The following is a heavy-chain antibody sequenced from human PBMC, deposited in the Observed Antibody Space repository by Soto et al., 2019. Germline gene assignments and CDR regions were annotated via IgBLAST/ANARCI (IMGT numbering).Heavy chain of an antibody. CDR2: ISGSGGST. Sequence: EVQLLESGGGLVQPGGSLRLSCAASGFTFSSYAMSWVRQAPGKGLEWVSTISGSGGSTYDADSVKGRFTISRDNSKNTLYLQMNNLRAEDTAVYYCAKDRGSGSTSWYNGWFDPWGQGTLVTVSS. CDR3: AKDRGSGSTSWYNGWFDP. CDR1: GFTFSSYA. J-gene: IGHJ5*02. D-gene: IGHD2-2*02. V-gene: IGHV3-23*01.